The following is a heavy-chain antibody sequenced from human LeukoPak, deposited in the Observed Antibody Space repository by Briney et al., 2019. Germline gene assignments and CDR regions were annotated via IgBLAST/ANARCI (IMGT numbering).Heavy chain of an antibody. J-gene: IGHJ4*02. CDR3: ARGWRWDY. D-gene: IGHD4-23*01. Sequence: SETLSLTCAVYGGSFSGYYWSWIRQPPGKGLEWIGEINHSGSTNYNPSLKSRVTISVDTSKNQFSLKLSSETAADTAVYYCARGWRWDYWGQGTLVTVSS. CDR1: GGSFSGYY. CDR2: INHSGST. V-gene: IGHV4-34*01.